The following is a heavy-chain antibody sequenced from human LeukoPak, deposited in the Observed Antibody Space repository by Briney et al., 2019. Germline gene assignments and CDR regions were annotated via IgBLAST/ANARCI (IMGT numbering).Heavy chain of an antibody. J-gene: IGHJ4*02. D-gene: IGHD3-10*01. V-gene: IGHV3-15*01. CDR2: IKSKTDGGTT. CDR1: GFTFGNAW. CDR3: TTRGSDSGCPFF. Sequence: GGSLRLSCAASGFTFGNAWMVWVRQAPGKGLEWVGRIKSKTDGGTTDYAAPVKGRFTISRDDSKNTLYLEMNSLKTEDTAVYYCTTRGSDSGCPFFWGQGTLVTVSS.